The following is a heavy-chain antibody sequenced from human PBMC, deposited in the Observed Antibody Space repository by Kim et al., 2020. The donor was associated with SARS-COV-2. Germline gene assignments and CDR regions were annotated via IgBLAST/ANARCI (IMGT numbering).Heavy chain of an antibody. D-gene: IGHD3-10*01. CDR1: GGSISSGGYY. CDR2: IYYSGST. Sequence: SETLSLTCTVSGGSISSGGYYWSWIRQHPGKGLEWIGYIYYSGSTYYNPSLKSRVTISVDTSKNQFSLKLSSVTAADTAVYYCARVYYLYYYGMDVWGQGTTVTVSS. J-gene: IGHJ6*02. CDR3: ARVYYLYYYGMDV. V-gene: IGHV4-31*03.